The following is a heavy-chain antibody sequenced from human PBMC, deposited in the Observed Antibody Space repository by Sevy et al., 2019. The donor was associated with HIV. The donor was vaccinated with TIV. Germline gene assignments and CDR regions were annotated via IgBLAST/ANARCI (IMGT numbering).Heavy chain of an antibody. Sequence: ASVKVSCKASGFNFASYDSYWVRQATGQGLEWMGWMNTNTGNTGFAQKFQGRVTMTRNTSITTAYMELSNMSSEDTAVYYCARVSGWHLRYGMDVWGQGTTVTVSS. CDR3: ARVSGWHLRYGMDV. J-gene: IGHJ6*02. V-gene: IGHV1-8*02. CDR2: MNTNTGNT. CDR1: GFNFASYD. D-gene: IGHD6-19*01.